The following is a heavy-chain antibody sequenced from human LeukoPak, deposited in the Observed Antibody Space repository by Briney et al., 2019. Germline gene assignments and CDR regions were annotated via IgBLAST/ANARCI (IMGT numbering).Heavy chain of an antibody. CDR2: IYPGDSDT. V-gene: IGHV5-51*01. CDR1: GYSFTSYW. J-gene: IGHJ4*02. Sequence: GESLKISCKGSGYSFTSYWIGWVRQMPGKGLEWMGIIYPGDSDTRYSPSFQGQVTISADKSISTAYLQWSSLKASDTAMYYCARHLTRQYSSGWLFDYWGQGTLVTASS. CDR3: ARHLTRQYSSGWLFDY. D-gene: IGHD6-19*01.